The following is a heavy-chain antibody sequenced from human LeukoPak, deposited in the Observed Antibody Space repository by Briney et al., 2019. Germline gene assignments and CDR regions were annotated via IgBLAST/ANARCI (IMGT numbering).Heavy chain of an antibody. J-gene: IGHJ4*02. CDR1: GDSVSSNSAA. CDR2: TYYRSKWYN. CDR3: ARALQGYSSGWYVPLFDY. D-gene: IGHD6-19*01. Sequence: PSQTLSLTCAISGDSVSSNSAAWNWIRQSPSRGLEWLGRTYYRSKWYNDYAVSVKSRITINPDTSKNQFSLQLNSVTPEDTAVYYCARALQGYSSGWYVPLFDYWGQGTLVTVSS. V-gene: IGHV6-1*01.